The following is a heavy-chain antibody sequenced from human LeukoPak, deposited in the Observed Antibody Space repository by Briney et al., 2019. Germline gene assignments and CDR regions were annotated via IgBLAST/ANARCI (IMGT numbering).Heavy chain of an antibody. CDR1: GGTFSSYA. Sequence: SVEVSCKASGGTFSSYAISWVRQAPGQGLEWMGGIIPIFGTANYAQKFQGRVTITADESTSTAYMELSSLRSEDTAVYYCATLRYCSSTSCLKVIDYWGQGTLVTVSS. D-gene: IGHD2-2*01. CDR2: IIPIFGTA. CDR3: ATLRYCSSTSCLKVIDY. V-gene: IGHV1-69*01. J-gene: IGHJ4*02.